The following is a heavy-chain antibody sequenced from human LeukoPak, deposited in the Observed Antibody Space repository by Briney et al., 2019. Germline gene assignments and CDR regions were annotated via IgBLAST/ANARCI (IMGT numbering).Heavy chain of an antibody. V-gene: IGHV3-23*01. Sequence: GGSLRLSCAASGFTFSSYAMTWVRQAPGKGLEWVSAISGSGDSAYYADSVKGRFTISRDNSKNTLYLQMNSLRAEDTAVYYCAKAVSSNWYFDLWGRGTLVTVSS. J-gene: IGHJ2*01. CDR1: GFTFSSYA. D-gene: IGHD3-16*01. CDR3: AKAVSSNWYFDL. CDR2: ISGSGDSA.